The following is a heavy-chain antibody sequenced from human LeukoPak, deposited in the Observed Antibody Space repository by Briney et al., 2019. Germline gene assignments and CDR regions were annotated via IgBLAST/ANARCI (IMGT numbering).Heavy chain of an antibody. D-gene: IGHD6-13*01. J-gene: IGHJ4*02. CDR1: GFTFDDYA. V-gene: IGHV3-9*01. CDR2: ISWNSGSI. Sequence: GRSLRLSCAASGFTFDDYAMHWVRQAPGKGLEWVSGISWNSGSIGYADSVKGRFTISRDNAKNSLYLQMNSLRAEDTALYYCAKDSVDSSSRYFDYWGQGTLVTVSS. CDR3: AKDSVDSSSRYFDY.